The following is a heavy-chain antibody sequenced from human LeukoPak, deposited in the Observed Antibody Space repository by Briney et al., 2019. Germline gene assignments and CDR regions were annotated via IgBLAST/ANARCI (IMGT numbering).Heavy chain of an antibody. Sequence: SETLSLTCTVSGGSISSGGYYWSWIRQHPGKGLEWIGYIYSSAGTYYNPSLKSRVTISVDTPKNQFSLKLISVTAADTAVYYCARGRNQNYGDYKNYFDYWGQGTLVTVSS. D-gene: IGHD4-17*01. V-gene: IGHV4-30-4*08. CDR2: IYSSAGT. CDR3: ARGRNQNYGDYKNYFDY. CDR1: GGSISSGGYY. J-gene: IGHJ4*02.